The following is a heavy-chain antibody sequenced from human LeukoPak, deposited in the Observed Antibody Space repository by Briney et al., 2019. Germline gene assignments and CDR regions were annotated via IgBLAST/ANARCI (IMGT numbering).Heavy chain of an antibody. J-gene: IGHJ4*02. Sequence: SETLSLTCTVSGGSISSGGYYWSWIRQHPRKGLEWIGYIYYSGNTYYNPSLKSRVTISVDTSKNQFSLKLSSVTAADTAVYYCASNSGANSSGFDYWGQGTLVTVSS. CDR3: ASNSGANSSGFDY. V-gene: IGHV4-31*03. CDR1: GGSISSGGYY. D-gene: IGHD3-22*01. CDR2: IYYSGNT.